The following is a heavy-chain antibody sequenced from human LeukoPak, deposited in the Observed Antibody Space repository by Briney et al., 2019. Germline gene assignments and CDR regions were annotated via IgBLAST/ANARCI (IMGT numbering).Heavy chain of an antibody. J-gene: IGHJ6*02. V-gene: IGHV3-30*03. CDR3: ARVSGDV. CDR2: MSYDESNK. CDR1: GFTFSHYG. Sequence: GGSLRLSCAASGFTFSHYGMHWVRQAPGKGLEWVAVMSYDESNKYYADSVKGRFTISRDNSKNTLYLQMNSLRAEDTAVYYCARVSGDVWGQGTTVTVSS.